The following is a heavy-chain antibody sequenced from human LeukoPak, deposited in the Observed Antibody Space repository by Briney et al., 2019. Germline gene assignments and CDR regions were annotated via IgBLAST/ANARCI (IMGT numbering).Heavy chain of an antibody. CDR2: INPSGGIT. J-gene: IGHJ3*02. CDR1: GYTFTSYW. CDR3: ARDNRGYCIGVSCYSVPAYAFDI. Sequence: GASVKVSCTASGYTFTSYWIHWVRQAPGQGLEWMALINPSGGITNYAQKFQGRVTVTRDISTSTVYMELSSLRSEDTAVYYCARDNRGYCIGVSCYSVPAYAFDIWGQGTMVTVSS. D-gene: IGHD2-15*01. V-gene: IGHV1-46*01.